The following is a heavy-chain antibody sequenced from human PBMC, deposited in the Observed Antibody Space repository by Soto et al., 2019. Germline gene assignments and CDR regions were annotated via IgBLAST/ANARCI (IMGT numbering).Heavy chain of an antibody. Sequence: QVQLVESGGGVVQPGRSLRLSCAASGFTFSSYAMHWVRQAPGKGLEWVAVISYDGSNKYYADSVKGRFTISRDNSKNTLYLQMNSLRAEDTAVYYCARDWGGYFDYWGQGTLVTVSS. J-gene: IGHJ4*02. V-gene: IGHV3-30-3*01. D-gene: IGHD3-16*01. CDR1: GFTFSSYA. CDR3: ARDWGGYFDY. CDR2: ISYDGSNK.